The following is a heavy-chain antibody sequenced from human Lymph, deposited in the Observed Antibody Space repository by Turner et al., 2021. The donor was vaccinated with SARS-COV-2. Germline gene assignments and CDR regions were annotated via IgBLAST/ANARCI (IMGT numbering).Heavy chain of an antibody. CDR3: ARGRYSGGGMDV. J-gene: IGHJ6*02. CDR1: GYTFTSDD. Sequence: QVQLVQSGAEVKKPGASVTVSCKAPGYTFTSDDTNWVRQATGQGLEWMGWMNPNSGNTGYAQKCQGRVTMPRNTSIGTAYMELSSLRSEDTAVYSCARGRYSGGGMDVWGQGTTVTVSS. CDR2: MNPNSGNT. D-gene: IGHD1-26*01. V-gene: IGHV1-8*02.